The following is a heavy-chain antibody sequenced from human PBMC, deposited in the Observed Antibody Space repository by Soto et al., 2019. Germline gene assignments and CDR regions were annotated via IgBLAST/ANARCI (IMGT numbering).Heavy chain of an antibody. CDR2: IWYDGSNK. CDR1: GFTFSSYG. Sequence: QVQLVESGGGVVQPGRSLRLSCAASGFTFSSYGMHWVRQAPGKGLEWVAVIWYDGSNKYYADSVKGRFTTSRDNSKNTRDLQMNSLRAEDTAVYYCARDCAGYSSGWYQSGGFDSWGQGTLVTVSS. V-gene: IGHV3-33*01. D-gene: IGHD6-19*01. J-gene: IGHJ4*02. CDR3: ARDCAGYSSGWYQSGGFDS.